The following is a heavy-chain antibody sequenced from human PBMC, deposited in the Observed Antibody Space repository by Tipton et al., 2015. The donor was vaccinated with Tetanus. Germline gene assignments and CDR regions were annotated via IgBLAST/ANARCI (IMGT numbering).Heavy chain of an antibody. V-gene: IGHV3-53*01. CDR1: GFTFSSYS. J-gene: IGHJ5*02. Sequence: SLRLSCAASGFTFSSYSMNWVRQAPGKGLECVSMIYANGATSYADSVKGRFSISRDNSKNIVFLQMNALRVEDTAVYYCLGHGGYSSWGQGTLVTVSS. CDR2: IYANGAT. CDR3: LGHGGYSS. D-gene: IGHD5-12*01.